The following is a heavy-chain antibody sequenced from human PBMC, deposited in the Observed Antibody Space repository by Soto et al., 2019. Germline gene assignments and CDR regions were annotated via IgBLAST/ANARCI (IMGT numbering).Heavy chain of an antibody. J-gene: IGHJ2*01. CDR1: GGSFNGYY. D-gene: IGHD2-2*01. V-gene: IGHV4-34*01. CDR2: IHHSGST. Sequence: QVQLQQRGAGLLKPSETLSLTCAVYGGSFNGYYWSWIRQPPGKGLEWIGEIHHSGSTNFNPSLKTRVAIPVDTATHQFSLQPRSGTAADTAFYYCARGGSYCSSNSCPYFDLWGRDTLVIVSS. CDR3: ARGGSYCSSNSCPYFDL.